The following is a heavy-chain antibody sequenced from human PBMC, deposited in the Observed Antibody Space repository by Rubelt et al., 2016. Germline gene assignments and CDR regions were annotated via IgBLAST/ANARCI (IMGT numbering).Heavy chain of an antibody. V-gene: IGHV3-23*04. J-gene: IGHJ4*02. CDR2: TSRSGAGT. CDR3: AGGGRYNFWSGLDY. Sequence: VQLVESGGGVVQPGRSLRLSCAASGFTFSSYAMSWVRQAPGTGLEWVSATSRSGAGTYYADSVKGRFTISRDNSKSTLYLQMNSPGNEDTAVYYCAGGGRYNFWSGLDYWGQGTLVTVSS. D-gene: IGHD3-3*01. CDR1: GFTFSSYA.